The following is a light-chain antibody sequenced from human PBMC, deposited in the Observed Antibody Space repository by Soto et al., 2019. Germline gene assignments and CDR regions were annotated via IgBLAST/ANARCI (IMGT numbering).Light chain of an antibody. CDR2: QDT. CDR3: QAWDSSTVI. V-gene: IGLV3-1*01. Sequence: YELTQPPSVSVSPGQTASITCSGDKLGDKYVCWYQQKPGQSPVLVIYQDTKRPSGIPERFSGSNSGNTATLTISGTQAMDEADYYCQAWDSSTVIFGGGTKLTVL. J-gene: IGLJ2*01. CDR1: KLGDKY.